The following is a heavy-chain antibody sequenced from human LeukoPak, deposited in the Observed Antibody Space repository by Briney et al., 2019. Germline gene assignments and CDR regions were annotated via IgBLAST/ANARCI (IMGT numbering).Heavy chain of an antibody. CDR1: GGTFSSYA. J-gene: IGHJ4*02. V-gene: IGHV1-69*05. CDR2: IIPIFGTA. CDR3: ARGGYYYDSSGYYHFDY. Sequence: SVKVSCKASGGTFSSYAISWVRQAPGQGLEWMGGIIPIFGTANYVQKFQGRVTITTDESTSTAYMELSSLRSEDTAVYYCARGGYYYDSSGYYHFDYWGQGTLVTVSS. D-gene: IGHD3-22*01.